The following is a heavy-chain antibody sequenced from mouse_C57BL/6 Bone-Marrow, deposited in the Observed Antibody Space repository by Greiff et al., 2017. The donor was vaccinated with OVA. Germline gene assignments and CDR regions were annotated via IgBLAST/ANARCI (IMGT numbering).Heavy chain of an antibody. Sequence: VQLQQPGAELVKPGASVKLSCKASGYTFTSYWMHWVKQRPGQGLEWIGMIHPNSGSTNYNEKFKSKATLTVDKSSSTAYMQLSSLTSEDSAVYYCARSYSNYVLYAMDYWGQGTSVTVSS. CDR2: IHPNSGST. D-gene: IGHD2-5*01. CDR3: ARSYSNYVLYAMDY. J-gene: IGHJ4*01. CDR1: GYTFTSYW. V-gene: IGHV1-64*01.